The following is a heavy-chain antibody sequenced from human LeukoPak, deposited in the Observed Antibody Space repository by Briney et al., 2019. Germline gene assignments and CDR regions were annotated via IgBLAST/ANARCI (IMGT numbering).Heavy chain of an antibody. D-gene: IGHD5-12*01. V-gene: IGHV3-48*02. CDR1: GXIFSSYS. CDR2: ISSSSGTI. CDR3: ARDVRWLRFVFDY. J-gene: IGHJ4*02. Sequence: GGSLRLSWAGSGXIFSSYSMNWVRQAPGKGLESVSYISSSSGTIYYADSVKGRFTISRDNAKNSLYLQMNSLRDEDTAVYYCARDVRWLRFVFDYWGQGTLVTVSS.